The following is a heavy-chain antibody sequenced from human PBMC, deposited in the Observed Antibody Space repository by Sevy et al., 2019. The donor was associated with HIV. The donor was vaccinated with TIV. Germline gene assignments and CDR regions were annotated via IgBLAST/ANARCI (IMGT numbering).Heavy chain of an antibody. V-gene: IGHV1-18*01. D-gene: IGHD3-22*01. J-gene: IGHJ5*02. CDR3: AGVDRAYYYDSSGYNWFDP. CDR1: GYTFTSYG. Sequence: ASVKVSCKASGYTFTSYGISWVRQAPGQGLAWMGWISAYKGNTNYAQKLQGRVTMTTDTSTSTAYMELRSLRSDDTAVYYCAGVDRAYYYDSSGYNWFDPWGQGTLVTVSS. CDR2: ISAYKGNT.